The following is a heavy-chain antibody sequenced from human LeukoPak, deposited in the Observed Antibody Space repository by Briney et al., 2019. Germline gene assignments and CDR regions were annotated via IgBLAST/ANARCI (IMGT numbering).Heavy chain of an antibody. D-gene: IGHD2-2*01. CDR1: GGSFSGYY. Sequence: PSETLSLTCAVYGGSFSGYYWSWIRQPPGKGLEWIGEINHSGSTSYNPSLKSRVTVSVDTSKNQFSLKLSSVTAADTAVYYCARNGASSTSPNWFDPWGQGTLVTVSS. CDR3: ARNGASSTSPNWFDP. CDR2: INHSGST. V-gene: IGHV4-34*01. J-gene: IGHJ5*02.